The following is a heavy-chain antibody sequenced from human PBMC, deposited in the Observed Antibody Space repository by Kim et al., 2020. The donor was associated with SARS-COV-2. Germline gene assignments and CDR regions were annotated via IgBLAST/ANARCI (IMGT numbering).Heavy chain of an antibody. Sequence: SETLSLTCAVYGGSFSGYYWSWIRQPPGKGLEWIGEINHSGSTNYNPSLKSRVTMSVDTSKNQFSLKLSSVTAADTAVYYCARVGTMVRGPNDYWGQGTLVTVSS. CDR1: GGSFSGYY. CDR3: ARVGTMVRGPNDY. CDR2: INHSGST. D-gene: IGHD3-10*01. J-gene: IGHJ4*02. V-gene: IGHV4-34*01.